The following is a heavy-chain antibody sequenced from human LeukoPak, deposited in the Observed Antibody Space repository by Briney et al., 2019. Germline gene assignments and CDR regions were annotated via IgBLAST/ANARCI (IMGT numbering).Heavy chain of an antibody. CDR2: IIPIFGTA. J-gene: IGHJ4*02. V-gene: IGHV1-69*05. D-gene: IGHD6-19*01. CDR1: GGTFSGYA. Sequence: SVTVSCTASGGTFSGYAISWVRQAPGQGLEWMGGIIPIFGTANYAQKFQGRVTITTDESTSTAYMELSSLRSEDTAVYYCARHKGGWGYFDYWGQGTLITVSS. CDR3: ARHKGGWGYFDY.